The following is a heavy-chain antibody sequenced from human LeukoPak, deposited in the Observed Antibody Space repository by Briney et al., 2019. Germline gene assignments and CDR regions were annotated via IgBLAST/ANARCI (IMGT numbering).Heavy chain of an antibody. CDR1: GGSISSSSYY. CDR2: IYYSGST. J-gene: IGHJ4*02. Sequence: SETLSLTCTVSGGSISSSSYYWGWIRQPPGKGLEWIGSIYYSGSTYYNPSLKSRVTISVDTSKNQFSLKLSSVTAADTAVYYCARDLFYGDYGLGYWGQGTLVTVSS. D-gene: IGHD4-17*01. V-gene: IGHV4-39*07. CDR3: ARDLFYGDYGLGY.